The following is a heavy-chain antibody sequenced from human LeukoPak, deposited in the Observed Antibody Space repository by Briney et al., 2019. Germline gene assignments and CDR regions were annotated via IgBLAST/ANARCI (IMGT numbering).Heavy chain of an antibody. J-gene: IGHJ4*02. D-gene: IGHD3-16*01. CDR2: IYYPGST. Sequence: SETLSLTCTISVSSITSVSHYWGWIRQPPGKGLEWIGDIYYPGSTYYSPSLSSRITMSVHTSENQFSLRLNSVPAVDTAVYYCARRWGNIVGVTYEYWGQGTLVTVSS. CDR3: ARRWGNIVGVTYEY. V-gene: IGHV4-39*01. CDR1: VSSITSVSHY.